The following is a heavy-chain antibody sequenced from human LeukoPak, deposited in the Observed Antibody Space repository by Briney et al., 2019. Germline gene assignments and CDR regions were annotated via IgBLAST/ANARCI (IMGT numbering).Heavy chain of an antibody. CDR1: GGSLSTYY. Sequence: SETLSLTCTVSGGSLSTYYWNWIRQPPGKGLEWIGYIYHSGSTNYNPSLQSRVTISVDTSKSQFSLNLNSVTAADTAVYYCARGGAARLHFQNWGQGTLVTVSS. D-gene: IGHD6-6*01. CDR2: IYHSGST. J-gene: IGHJ1*01. CDR3: ARGGAARLHFQN. V-gene: IGHV4-59*01.